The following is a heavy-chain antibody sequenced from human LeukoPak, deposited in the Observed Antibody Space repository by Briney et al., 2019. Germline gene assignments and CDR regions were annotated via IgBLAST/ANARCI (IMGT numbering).Heavy chain of an antibody. CDR2: ISGSSTTI. Sequence: GGSLRLSCAASGFTFSSYDMNWVRQAPGKGLEWVSYISGSSTTIYYADSVKGRFSISRDNAKNSLYLQMNSLRDEDTAIYYCARAIGAYTSSSLLYWRQGTLVTVSS. V-gene: IGHV3-48*02. CDR1: GFTFSSYD. D-gene: IGHD6-13*01. CDR3: ARAIGAYTSSSLLY. J-gene: IGHJ4*02.